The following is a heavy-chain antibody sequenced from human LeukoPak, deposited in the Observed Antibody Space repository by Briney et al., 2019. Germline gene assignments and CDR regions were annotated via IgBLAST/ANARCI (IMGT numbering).Heavy chain of an antibody. CDR3: AREGLGDWQNYFDY. Sequence: GGSLRLSCAASGFTFSSYEMNWVRQAPGKGLEWVSYISSSGSTIYYADSVKGRFTISRDNAKNSLYLQMNSLRAEDTAVYYCAREGLGDWQNYFDYWGQGTLVTVSS. J-gene: IGHJ4*02. CDR1: GFTFSSYE. CDR2: ISSSGSTI. V-gene: IGHV3-48*03. D-gene: IGHD3-16*01.